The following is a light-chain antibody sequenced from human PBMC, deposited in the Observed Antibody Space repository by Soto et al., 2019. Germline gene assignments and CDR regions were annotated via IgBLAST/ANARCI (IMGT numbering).Light chain of an antibody. J-gene: IGKJ1*01. CDR1: QTISKN. V-gene: IGKV3-15*01. CDR3: QQHHDWPPWT. Sequence: ERMMTQSPATLSLSPGETATLSCRASQTISKNLAWYQQKPGQAPRLLIYDASTRATDIPDRFSGSGSGTEFTLTISSLKSEDFAVYYCQQHHDWPPWTFGQGTKV. CDR2: DAS.